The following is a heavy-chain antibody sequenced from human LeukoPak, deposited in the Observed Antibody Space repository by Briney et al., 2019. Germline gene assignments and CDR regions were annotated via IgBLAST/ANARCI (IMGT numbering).Heavy chain of an antibody. V-gene: IGHV1-8*01. CDR3: ASYSGYAQ. CDR2: MNPNSGNT. Sequence: ASVKVSCKASGYTFTSYDINWVRQATGQGLEWMGWMNPNSGNTGYAQKFQGRVTISRNTSITTAYMELSGLTSEDTAVYYCASYSGYAQWGQGTLVTVSS. CDR1: GYTFTSYD. D-gene: IGHD5-12*01. J-gene: IGHJ4*02.